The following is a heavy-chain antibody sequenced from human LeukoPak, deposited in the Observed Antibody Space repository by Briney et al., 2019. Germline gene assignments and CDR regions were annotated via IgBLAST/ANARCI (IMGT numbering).Heavy chain of an antibody. V-gene: IGHV3-30*18. J-gene: IGHJ6*02. CDR1: GFTFSSYG. D-gene: IGHD2-2*01. CDR3: AKVPSRSCSSASCYANYGMDV. CDR2: ISYDGSNK. Sequence: GGSLRLSCAASGFTFSSYGMHWVRQAPGKGLEWVAVISYDGSNKYYADSVRGRFTISRDNSKNTLYLQMNSLRAEDTAVYYCAKVPSRSCSSASCYANYGMDVWGQGTTVTVSS.